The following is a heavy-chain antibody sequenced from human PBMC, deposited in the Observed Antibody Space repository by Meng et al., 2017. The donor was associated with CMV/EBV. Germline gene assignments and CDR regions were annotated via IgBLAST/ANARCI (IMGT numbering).Heavy chain of an antibody. D-gene: IGHD6-6*01. J-gene: IGHJ6*02. V-gene: IGHV1-69*02. Sequence: SAKVSCKASGGTFSSYTISWVRQAPGQGLEWMGRIIPILGIANYAQKFQGRVTITADKSTSTAYMELSSLRSEDTAVYYCARPKFQYSSSSGVGRRYYGMDVWGQGTTVTVSS. CDR1: GGTFSSYT. CDR2: IIPILGIA. CDR3: ARPKFQYSSSSGVGRRYYGMDV.